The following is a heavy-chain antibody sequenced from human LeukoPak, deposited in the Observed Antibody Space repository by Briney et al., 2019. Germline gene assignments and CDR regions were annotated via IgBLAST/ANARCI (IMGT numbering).Heavy chain of an antibody. Sequence: GESLKISCKGSGYSFTSYWNGWVRQMPGKGLEWMGINYYGDSDTRYSPSFQRQVTISADKSVNTAYLQWSSLKASDTALYYCARLRPPIKVVDYFDYWGQGTLVTVSS. CDR2: NYYGDSDT. D-gene: IGHD5-12*01. V-gene: IGHV5-51*01. CDR3: ARLRPPIKVVDYFDY. J-gene: IGHJ4*02. CDR1: GYSFTSYW.